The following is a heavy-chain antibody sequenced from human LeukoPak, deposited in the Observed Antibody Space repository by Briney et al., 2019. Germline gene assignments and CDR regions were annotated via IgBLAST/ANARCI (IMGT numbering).Heavy chain of an antibody. CDR1: GYPITTSYY. Sequence: SETLSLTCAVSGYPITTSYYCTWVRPSPEKGLEWIGSAHHTAGTYYNPSLKSRVTISLETSRNQFSLRLNSVTAADAAVYYCARDEPGGLHYWGQGTLVTVSS. D-gene: IGHD1-14*01. CDR3: ARDEPGGLHY. CDR2: AHHTAGT. J-gene: IGHJ4*02. V-gene: IGHV4-38-2*02.